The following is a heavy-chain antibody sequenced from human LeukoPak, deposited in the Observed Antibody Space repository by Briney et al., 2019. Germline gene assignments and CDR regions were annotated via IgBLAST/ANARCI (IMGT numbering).Heavy chain of an antibody. D-gene: IGHD1-14*01. Sequence: PSETLSLTCTVSGDSVSSDGYYWSWIRQPPGKGLEWIGYISYSGRTNYNPSLKSRVTISIDTSKNQFSMRVSSVTAADTAVYYCARDGNPWNLDVWGRGTLVTVSS. CDR2: ISYSGRT. V-gene: IGHV4-61*08. J-gene: IGHJ2*01. CDR3: ARDGNPWNLDV. CDR1: GDSVSSDGYY.